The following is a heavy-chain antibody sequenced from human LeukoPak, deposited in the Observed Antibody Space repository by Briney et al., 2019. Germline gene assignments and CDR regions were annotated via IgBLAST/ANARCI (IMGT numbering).Heavy chain of an antibody. CDR2: ISYDGSNK. J-gene: IGHJ4*02. CDR1: GFTFEDYA. CDR3: ARDSSGSYPADYLDY. V-gene: IGHV3-30*04. Sequence: GGSLRLSCAASGFTFEDYAMHWVRQAPGKGLEWVAVISYDGSNKYYADSVKGRFTISRDNSKNTLYLQMNSLRAEDTAVYYCARDSSGSYPADYLDYWGQGTLVTVSS. D-gene: IGHD1-26*01.